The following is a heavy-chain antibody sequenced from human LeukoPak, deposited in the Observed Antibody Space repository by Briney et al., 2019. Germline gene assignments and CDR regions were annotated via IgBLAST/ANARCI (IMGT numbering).Heavy chain of an antibody. Sequence: GGSDSPFYAPNASIAAITYIRSARHAGGGGREWVLVIYSGGSTYYADCVKGRFTISRDNSKNTLYLQMISLRAKDTAVYYCARVGSGWCWGQGTLVTVSS. D-gene: IGHD6-19*01. CDR1: ASIAAITY. CDR3: ARVGSGWC. V-gene: IGHV3-66*01. CDR2: IYSGGST. J-gene: IGHJ4*02.